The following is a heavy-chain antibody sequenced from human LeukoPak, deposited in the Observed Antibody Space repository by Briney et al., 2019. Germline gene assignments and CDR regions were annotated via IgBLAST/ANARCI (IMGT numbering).Heavy chain of an antibody. CDR1: GYSISSGYY. CDR3: ARDHGVTMIVVVGFDY. V-gene: IGHV4-38-2*02. J-gene: IGHJ4*02. Sequence: SETLSLTCTVSGYSISSGYYWGWSRQPPGKGLEWIGSIYHSGSTYYNPSLKSRVTISVDTSKNQFSLKLSSVTAADTTVYYCARDHGVTMIVVVGFDYWGQGTLVTVSS. D-gene: IGHD3-22*01. CDR2: IYHSGST.